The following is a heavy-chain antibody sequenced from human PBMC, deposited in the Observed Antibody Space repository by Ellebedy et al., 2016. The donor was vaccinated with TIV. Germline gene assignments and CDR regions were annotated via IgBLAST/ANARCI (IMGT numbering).Heavy chain of an antibody. V-gene: IGHV3-11*06. CDR1: GFTFSDYY. Sequence: SLKISXAASGFTFSDYYMSWIRQAPGKGLEWVSYISSSSSYTNYADSVKGRFTISRDNAKNSLYLQMNSLRAEDTAVYYCAREDSSGSIDYWGQGTLVTVSS. CDR2: ISSSSSYT. J-gene: IGHJ4*02. CDR3: AREDSSGSIDY. D-gene: IGHD6-19*01.